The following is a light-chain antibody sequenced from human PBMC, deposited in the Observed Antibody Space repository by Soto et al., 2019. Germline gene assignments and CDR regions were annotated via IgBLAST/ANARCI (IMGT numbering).Light chain of an antibody. CDR3: QQYNQWPPLT. CDR2: GAS. Sequence: DIVMTQSPATLSVSPGERVTLSCRASQSVSSNVAWYQQKPGQAPRLLFYGASTRATGVPARFSGSGSGTEFTLTISDLQSEDFAVYYCQQYNQWPPLTFGGGTKVDI. J-gene: IGKJ4*01. V-gene: IGKV3D-15*01. CDR1: QSVSSN.